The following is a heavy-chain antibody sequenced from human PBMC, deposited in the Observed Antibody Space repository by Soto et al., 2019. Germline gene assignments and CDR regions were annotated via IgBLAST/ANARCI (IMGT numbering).Heavy chain of an antibody. J-gene: IGHJ6*03. Sequence: PGGSLRLSCIVSGFTFTNYGMHWVRQAPGKGLEWVSIISSDGRNESYADSVKGRFAVSRDNSKNTLFLHMNNLRVDDTAVYYCAKGRYYIDVWGTGTTVTVSS. CDR1: GFTFTNYG. CDR3: AKGRYYIDV. V-gene: IGHV3-30*18. CDR2: ISSDGRNE.